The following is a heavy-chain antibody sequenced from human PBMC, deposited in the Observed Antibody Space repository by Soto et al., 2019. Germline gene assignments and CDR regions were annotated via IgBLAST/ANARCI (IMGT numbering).Heavy chain of an antibody. J-gene: IGHJ4*02. CDR3: AREGLQLVRGSFDY. CDR1: GGTFSSYT. CDR2: IIPILGIA. Sequence: SVKVSCKASGGTFSSYTISWVRQAPGQGLEWMGRIIPILGIANYAQKFQGRDTITADKSTSTAYMELSSLRSEATAVYYCAREGLQLVRGSFDYWGQGTLVTVSS. V-gene: IGHV1-69*04. D-gene: IGHD6-13*01.